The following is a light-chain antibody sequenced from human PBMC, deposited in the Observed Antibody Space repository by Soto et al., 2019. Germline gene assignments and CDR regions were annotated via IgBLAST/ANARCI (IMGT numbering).Light chain of an antibody. J-gene: IGLJ1*01. CDR3: QSYDCTLTARYV. CDR1: SSNIGAGYD. Sequence: QSVLTQPPSVSGAPGQRVTISCTGSSSNIGAGYDVHWYQQRPGTAPKLLIFGNINRPSGVPDRFSGSKSGTSASLAITGLQAEDEGDYYCQSYDCTLTARYVFGTGTPLTVL. V-gene: IGLV1-40*01. CDR2: GNI.